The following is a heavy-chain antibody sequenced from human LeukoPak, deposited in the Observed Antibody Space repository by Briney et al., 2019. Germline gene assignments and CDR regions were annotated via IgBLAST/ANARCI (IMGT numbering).Heavy chain of an antibody. V-gene: IGHV1-2*02. D-gene: IGHD3-22*01. J-gene: IGHJ4*02. CDR2: INPNSGGT. Sequence: GASVKVSCKASGYTFTGYYMHWVRQAPGQGLEGRGWINPNSGGTNYAQKFQGRVTMTRDTSISTAYMELSRLRSDDTAVYYCALTYYYDSSGYYFDYCGQGTLVTVSS. CDR1: GYTFTGYY. CDR3: ALTYYYDSSGYYFDY.